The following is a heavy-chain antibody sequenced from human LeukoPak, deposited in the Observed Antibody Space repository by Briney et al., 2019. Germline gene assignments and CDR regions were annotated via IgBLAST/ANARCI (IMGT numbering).Heavy chain of an antibody. CDR1: GFTFSSYS. D-gene: IGHD3-10*01. CDR3: ARGGTNYYYMDV. Sequence: GGSLRLSCAASGFTFSSYSMNWVRQAPGKGLEWVSAISGSGDRTFYADSVKGRLTISRDNSKNTLYLQLTTVRAEDTALYYCARGGTNYYYMDVWGNGTTVTVSS. CDR2: ISGSGDRT. V-gene: IGHV3-23*01. J-gene: IGHJ6*03.